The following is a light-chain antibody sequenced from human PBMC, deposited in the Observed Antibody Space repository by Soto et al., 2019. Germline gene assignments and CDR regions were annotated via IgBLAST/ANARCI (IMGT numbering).Light chain of an antibody. CDR1: QSVSNN. V-gene: IGKV3-15*01. CDR3: LHYKDWPRWT. J-gene: IGKJ1*01. CDR2: GAS. Sequence: EIGVTQSPATLSVSPWGKATLSCRPSQSVSNNLAWYQQQPGQTPRLLIYGASTTATGVPARFSGSGSGTEFTLTISSLQSEDFAVYYCLHYKDWPRWTFGQGTKV.